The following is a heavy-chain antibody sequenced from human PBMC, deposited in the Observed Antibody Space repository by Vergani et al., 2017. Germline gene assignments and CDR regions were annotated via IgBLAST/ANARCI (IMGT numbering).Heavy chain of an antibody. Sequence: QVQLVQSGAEVKKPGASVKVSCKASGYTFTGYYMHWVRQAPGQGLEWMGWINPNSGGTNYAQKFQGRVTMTRDTSISTAYMELGRLRSDYTAVYYCAREGLRAAACTSGEFDYWGQGTLVTVSS. CDR1: GYTFTGYY. D-gene: IGHD6-13*01. CDR2: INPNSGGT. J-gene: IGHJ4*02. V-gene: IGHV1-2*02. CDR3: AREGLRAAACTSGEFDY.